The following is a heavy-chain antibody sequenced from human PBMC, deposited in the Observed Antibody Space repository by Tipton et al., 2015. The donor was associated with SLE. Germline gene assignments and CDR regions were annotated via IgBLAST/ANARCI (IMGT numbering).Heavy chain of an antibody. CDR1: GYSIRGTYY. CDR2: MYHSGTT. CDR3: ARDVGPYTSSWWNNWFDP. V-gene: IGHV4-38-2*02. J-gene: IGHJ5*02. Sequence: GLVKPSETLSLTCAVSGYSIRGTYYWGWIRQPPGKGLEWIGSMYHSGTTYYNPSLKSRVTISVDTSKNQFSLKLSSVTAADTAVYYCARDVGPYTSSWWNNWFDPWGQGTLVTVSS. D-gene: IGHD6-13*01.